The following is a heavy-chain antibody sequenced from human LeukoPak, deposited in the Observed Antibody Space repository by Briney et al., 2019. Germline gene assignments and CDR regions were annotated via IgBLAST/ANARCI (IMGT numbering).Heavy chain of an antibody. J-gene: IGHJ4*02. Sequence: PGGSLRLSCAASGVKSSTYTLTWVRQAPGRGLDWVSSISSSSTYIYYADSLKGRFTISRDNAKNTLYLQMNSLRAEDTAVYYCALQGGDARVTMLRGVIVHNFDYWGQGTLVTVSS. CDR2: ISSSSTYI. D-gene: IGHD3-10*01. CDR3: ALQGGDARVTMLRGVIVHNFDY. CDR1: GVKSSTYT. V-gene: IGHV3-21*04.